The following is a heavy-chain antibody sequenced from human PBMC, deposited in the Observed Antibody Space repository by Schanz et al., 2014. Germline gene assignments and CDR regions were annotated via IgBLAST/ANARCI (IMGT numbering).Heavy chain of an antibody. CDR3: AKHVRSLTGNDY. CDR1: GFTVSNSY. Sequence: DVQLVDSGGGLVQPGGSLRLSCAASGFTVSNSYIHWVRQAPGKGLEWVSGMSGSGSTADYADSVKGRFTISRDNSRKTLYLQMNSLRADDTAVYYCAKHVRSLTGNDYWGQGTLVTVSS. V-gene: IGHV3-23*04. D-gene: IGHD3-9*01. J-gene: IGHJ4*02. CDR2: MSGSGSTA.